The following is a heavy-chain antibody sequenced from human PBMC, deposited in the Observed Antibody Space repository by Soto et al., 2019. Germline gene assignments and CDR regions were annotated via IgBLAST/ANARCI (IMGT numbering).Heavy chain of an antibody. CDR2: ISSNGGST. CDR3: VKDVAEVVVTAILGY. V-gene: IGHV3-64D*08. Sequence: GESLKISCSASGFTFSSYAMHWVRQAPGKGLEYVSAISSNGGSTYYADSVKGRFTISRDNSKNTLYLQMSSLRAEDTAVYYCVKDVAEVVVTAILGYWGQGTLVTVSS. D-gene: IGHD2-21*02. CDR1: GFTFSSYA. J-gene: IGHJ4*02.